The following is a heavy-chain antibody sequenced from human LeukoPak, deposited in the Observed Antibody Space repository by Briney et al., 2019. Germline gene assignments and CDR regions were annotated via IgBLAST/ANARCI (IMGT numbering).Heavy chain of an antibody. J-gene: IGHJ4*02. D-gene: IGHD3-9*01. V-gene: IGHV3-23*01. CDR2: ISGSGGST. CDR1: GFTFSSDA. Sequence: GGSLRLSCAASGFTFSSDAMSWVRQAPGKGLEWVSAISGSGGSTYYADSVKGRFTISRDNSKNTLYLQMNSLRAEDTAVYYCAKDFAYYDILTGYYNDPDYWGQGTLVTVSS. CDR3: AKDFAYYDILTGYYNDPDY.